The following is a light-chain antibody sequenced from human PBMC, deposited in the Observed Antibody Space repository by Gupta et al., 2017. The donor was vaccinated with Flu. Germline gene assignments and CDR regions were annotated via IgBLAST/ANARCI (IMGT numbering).Light chain of an antibody. CDR1: RSDIVDYNY. CDR3: SAYTPTATLV. Sequence: SFTISSSGTRSDIVDYNYVSWHLQYPDNAPNLIINEVSYRPSLVSSRFSGSKAGNTASLTISGLQVEAEADYYGSAYTPTATLVFGSGTTVTV. V-gene: IGLV2-14*01. CDR2: EVS. J-gene: IGLJ1*01.